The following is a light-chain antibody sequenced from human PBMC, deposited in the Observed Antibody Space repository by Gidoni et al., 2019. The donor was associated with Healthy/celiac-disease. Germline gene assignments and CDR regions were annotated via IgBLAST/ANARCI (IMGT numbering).Light chain of an antibody. CDR1: ALPKQY. CDR3: QSADSSGTYVV. Sequence: SYDLTQPPSVPVSPGQTARITCSGDALPKQYAYWYQKKPGKAPLLVIYKDTERPSGIPERFSGSSSGTRVTLTISGVQAEDEADYYCQSADSSGTYVVFGGGTKLTVL. V-gene: IGLV3-25*03. J-gene: IGLJ2*01. CDR2: KDT.